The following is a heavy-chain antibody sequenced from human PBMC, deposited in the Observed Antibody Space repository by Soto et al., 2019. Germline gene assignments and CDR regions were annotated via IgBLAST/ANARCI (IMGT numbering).Heavy chain of an antibody. CDR3: VSKGAALYRAFNY. Sequence: XSVKVACKASGYTSTMYGMYWVRHAPGQGLEWRGRIDPRGDEITYAQKFDGSLTMPRDTSTNTLYMELRSLTSVDTAIYSCVSKGAALYRAFNYWAQGTLVPVSS. J-gene: IGHJ4*02. CDR1: GYTSTMYG. V-gene: IGHV1-46*01. CDR2: IDPRGDEI. D-gene: IGHD6-6*01.